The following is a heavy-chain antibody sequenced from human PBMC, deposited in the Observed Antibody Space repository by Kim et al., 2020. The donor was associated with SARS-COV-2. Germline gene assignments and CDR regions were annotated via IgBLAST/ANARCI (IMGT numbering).Heavy chain of an antibody. CDR3: ARDLGVSRPYYFDY. D-gene: IGHD2-2*01. V-gene: IGHV4-4*02. CDR1: GGSISSSNW. CDR2: IYHSGST. Sequence: SETLSLTCAVSGGSISSSNWWSWVRQPPGKGLEWSGEIYHSGSTNYNTPLKSRGTITVEKSTNQFSLKLSSLIAADTAVYYCARDLGVSRPYYFDYCGQGALVTASS. J-gene: IGHJ4*02.